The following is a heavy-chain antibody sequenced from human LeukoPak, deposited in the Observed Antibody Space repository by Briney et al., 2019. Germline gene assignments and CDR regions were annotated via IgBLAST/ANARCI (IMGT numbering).Heavy chain of an antibody. CDR3: VQFELDY. J-gene: IGHJ4*02. CDR2: INPSGGRT. V-gene: IGHV1-46*01. Sequence: ASVKVSCKASGYTFSSYYIKWVRQAPGQGLEWVGIINPSGGRTSYAQKFQGRVTMTRDTSISTAYMDLSRLRSDDTAVYYCVQFELDYWGQGTLVTVSS. CDR1: GYTFSSYY. D-gene: IGHD1-7*01.